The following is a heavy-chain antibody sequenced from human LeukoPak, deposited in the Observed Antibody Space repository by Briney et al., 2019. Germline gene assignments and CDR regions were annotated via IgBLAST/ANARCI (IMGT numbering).Heavy chain of an antibody. CDR2: IYYSGST. CDR3: ARGAPDDSSPGYYYGMDV. D-gene: IGHD3-22*01. Sequence: SETLSLTCTVSGGSISSGGCYWSWIRQHPGKGLEWIGYIYYSGSTYYNPSLKSRVTISVDTSMNQFSLKLSSVTAADTAVYYCARGAPDDSSPGYYYGMDVWGQGTTVTVSS. J-gene: IGHJ6*02. CDR1: GGSISSGGCY. V-gene: IGHV4-31*03.